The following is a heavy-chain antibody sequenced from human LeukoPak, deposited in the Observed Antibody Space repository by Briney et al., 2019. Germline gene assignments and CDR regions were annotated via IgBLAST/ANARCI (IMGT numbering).Heavy chain of an antibody. D-gene: IGHD6-19*01. J-gene: IGHJ3*02. Sequence: SETLSLTCTVSGGSISSTSYYWSWIRQPPGKGLEWIGEINHSGSTNYNPSLKSRVTISVDTSKNQFSLKLSSVTAADTAVYYCARAGSGWKYDAFDIWGQGTMVTVSS. CDR1: GGSISSTSYY. CDR2: INHSGST. CDR3: ARAGSGWKYDAFDI. V-gene: IGHV4-39*07.